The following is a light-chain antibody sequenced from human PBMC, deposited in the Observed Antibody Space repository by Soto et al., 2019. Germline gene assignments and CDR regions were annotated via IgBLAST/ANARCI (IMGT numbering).Light chain of an antibody. CDR2: DAS. V-gene: IGKV1-33*01. Sequence: DIQMTQSPSPLSASVGDRVTITCQASQDISNYLNWYQHKPGKPPKLLIYDASNLETGVPSRFSGSGSGTDFTFTISSLQTEDVATYYCQQYEDLPLSFGPGTKVDIK. CDR1: QDISNY. CDR3: QQYEDLPLS. J-gene: IGKJ3*01.